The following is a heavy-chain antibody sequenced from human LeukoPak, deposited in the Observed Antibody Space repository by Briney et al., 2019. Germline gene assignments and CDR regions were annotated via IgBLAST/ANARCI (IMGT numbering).Heavy chain of an antibody. CDR1: GGSISSSSYY. Sequence: SETLSLTCAVSGGSISSSSYYWGWIRQPPGKGLEWIGSIYYSGSTYHNPSLKSRVTISVDTSKNQFSLKLSSVTAADTAVYYCARQWELLIDYWGQGTLVTVSS. J-gene: IGHJ4*02. CDR3: ARQWELLIDY. D-gene: IGHD1-26*01. CDR2: IYYSGST. V-gene: IGHV4-39*01.